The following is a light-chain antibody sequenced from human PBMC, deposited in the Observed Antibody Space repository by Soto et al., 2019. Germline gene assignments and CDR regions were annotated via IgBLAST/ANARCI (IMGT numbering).Light chain of an antibody. Sequence: VLTQSPGTLSLSTGEAATLSCRASQTVSSGYLAWYQQRSGQAPRLLIYGSSSRASDVPDRFRGSGSGTEFTLTICSLEPADFAVYFCQQYGRSPWTFGQGTKLEIK. CDR1: QTVSSGY. CDR2: GSS. J-gene: IGKJ1*01. CDR3: QQYGRSPWT. V-gene: IGKV3-20*01.